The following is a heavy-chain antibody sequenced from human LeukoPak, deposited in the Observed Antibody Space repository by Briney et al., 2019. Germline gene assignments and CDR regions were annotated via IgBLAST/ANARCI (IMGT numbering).Heavy chain of an antibody. CDR1: GYTFRIYY. J-gene: IGHJ6*03. V-gene: IGHV1-46*01. CDR2: INPGSGAT. CDR3: ARDGPGYTSTSTDYMDV. Sequence: ASVKVSCKASGYTFRIYYMHCVRQAPGQGLEWMGIINPGSGATTYAQSFQDRISITRDTSTSTSYMELSSLRSEDTAVYYCARDGPGYTSTSTDYMDVWGKGTTVTVSS. D-gene: IGHD6-13*01.